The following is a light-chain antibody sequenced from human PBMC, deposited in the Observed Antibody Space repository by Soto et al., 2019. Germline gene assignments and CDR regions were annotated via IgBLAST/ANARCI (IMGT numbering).Light chain of an antibody. V-gene: IGLV1-47*01. J-gene: IGLJ2*01. CDR3: AAWDVSLSGVV. Sequence: QSVLTQPPSASGTPGQRVTISCSGSSSNIGSNYVYWYQQLPGTAPKLLISRNNQRPSGVPDRFSGSKSGTSASLAISGLRAEDEADFYCAAWDVSLSGVVFGGGTKLTVL. CDR1: SSNIGSNY. CDR2: RNN.